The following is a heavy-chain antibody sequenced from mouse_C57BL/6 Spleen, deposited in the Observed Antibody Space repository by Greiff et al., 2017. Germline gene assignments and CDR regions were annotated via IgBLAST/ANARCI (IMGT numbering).Heavy chain of an antibody. Sequence: LQQSGASVKLSCKATGYTFTGYWIEWVKQRPGHGREWIGKILPGSGSTNYNEKFKGKATFTADTFSNTAYIQRSSLTTEDSTIYYCARRYERSYGYFGVQGTGTTVTVS. V-gene: IGHV1-9*01. CDR3: ARRYERSYGYFGV. CDR1: GYTFTGYW. J-gene: IGHJ1*03. D-gene: IGHD2-14*01. CDR2: ILPGSGST.